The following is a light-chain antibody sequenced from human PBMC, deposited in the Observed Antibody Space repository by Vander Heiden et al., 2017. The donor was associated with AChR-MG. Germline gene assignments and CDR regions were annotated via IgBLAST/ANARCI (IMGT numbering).Light chain of an antibody. CDR3: CSYAGTYPYV. V-gene: IGLV2-11*01. CDR2: DVS. CDR1: SSDVGGYNY. J-gene: IGLJ1*01. Sequence: QSALTQPRSVSGSPGQSVTIPCTGTSSDVGGYNYVSWYQQHPGKAPKLMIYDVSQRPSGVPDRFSGSKSGNTASLTISGLQSEDEADYYCCSYAGTYPYVFGTVTKVTVL.